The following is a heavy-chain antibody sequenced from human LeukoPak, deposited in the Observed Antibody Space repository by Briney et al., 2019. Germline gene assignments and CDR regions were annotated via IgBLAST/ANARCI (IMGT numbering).Heavy chain of an antibody. CDR1: GYTFTSDY. CDR3: AREYYYDSSGYTCDAFDI. CDR2: INPSGGST. J-gene: IGHJ3*02. V-gene: IGHV1-46*01. D-gene: IGHD3-22*01. Sequence: ASVKGSCKTSGYTFTSDYMHWVRQAPGQGLEWMGIINPSGGSTSYAQKFQGRVTMTRDTSTSTVYMELSSLRSEDTAVYYCAREYYYDSSGYTCDAFDIWGQGTMVTVSS.